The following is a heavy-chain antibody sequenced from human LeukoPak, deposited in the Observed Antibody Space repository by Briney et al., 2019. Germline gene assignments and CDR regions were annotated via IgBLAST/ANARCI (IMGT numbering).Heavy chain of an antibody. Sequence: ASVKVSCKASGYTFTGYYMHWVRQAPGQGLEWMGWISAYNGNTNYAQKLQGRVTMTTDTSTSTAYMELRSLRSDDTAVYYCARSGTMVRGVNTLIDYWGQGTLVTVSS. CDR2: ISAYNGNT. CDR1: GYTFTGYY. V-gene: IGHV1-18*04. D-gene: IGHD3-10*01. CDR3: ARSGTMVRGVNTLIDY. J-gene: IGHJ4*02.